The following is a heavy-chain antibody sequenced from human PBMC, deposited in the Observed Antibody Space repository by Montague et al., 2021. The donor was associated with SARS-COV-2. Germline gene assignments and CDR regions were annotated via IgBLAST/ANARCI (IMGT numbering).Heavy chain of an antibody. CDR2: ILHSGST. CDR3: ARAASPRGAFDV. V-gene: IGHV4-30-2*06. Sequence: TLSLTCAVSGGSITSGGYSWSWIRQSPGKGLEWIGYILHSGSTYYNPSLWSRVTISVDRSKSQFSLNLTSMTAAGTAVYFCARAASPRGAFDVWGQGTVVTVSS. J-gene: IGHJ3*01. D-gene: IGHD3-10*01. CDR1: GGSITSGGYS.